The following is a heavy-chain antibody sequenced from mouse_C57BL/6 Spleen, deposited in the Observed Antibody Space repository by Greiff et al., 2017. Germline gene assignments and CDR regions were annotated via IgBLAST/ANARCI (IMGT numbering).Heavy chain of an antibody. CDR3: ARSSDYYGSSPFAY. CDR1: GFNIKDSY. V-gene: IGHV14-2*01. Sequence: VQLQQSGAELVKPGASVKLSCTASGFNIKDSYLHWVKQRTEQGLEWLGRIDPADGETKYAPTFQGKATITADTSANTAYLQLDILTSKDTAVYYCARSSDYYGSSPFAYWGQGTLVTVSA. D-gene: IGHD1-1*01. CDR2: IDPADGET. J-gene: IGHJ3*01.